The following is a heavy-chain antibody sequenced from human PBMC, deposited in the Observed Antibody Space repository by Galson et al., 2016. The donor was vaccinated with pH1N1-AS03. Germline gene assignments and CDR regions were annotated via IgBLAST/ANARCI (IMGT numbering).Heavy chain of an antibody. CDR3: ARGPVPFRGAFDL. Sequence: ETLSLTCTVSRGSFGGAYWTWIRQPPGKGLEWIGEIIIGRGLPPTYTPSLKRRVTISIDTSRVELSLKLRSVTAADTAVYYCARGPVPFRGAFDLWGRGTMVTVSS. CDR2: IIIGRGLPP. CDR1: RGSFGGAY. D-gene: IGHD3-10*01. J-gene: IGHJ3*01. V-gene: IGHV4-34*01.